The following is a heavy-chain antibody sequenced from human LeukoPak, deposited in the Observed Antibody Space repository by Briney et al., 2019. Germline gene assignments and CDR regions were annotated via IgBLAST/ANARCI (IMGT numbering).Heavy chain of an antibody. CDR1: GGSISSGGYS. CDR3: ARAYSSSWYTIDY. D-gene: IGHD6-13*01. Sequence: PSQTPSLTCAVSGGSISSGGYSWSWIRQPPGKGLEWVGYIYHSGSTYYNPSLKSRVTISVDRSKNQFSLKLSSVTAADTAVYYCARAYSSSWYTIDYWGQGTLVTVSS. J-gene: IGHJ4*02. V-gene: IGHV4-30-2*01. CDR2: IYHSGST.